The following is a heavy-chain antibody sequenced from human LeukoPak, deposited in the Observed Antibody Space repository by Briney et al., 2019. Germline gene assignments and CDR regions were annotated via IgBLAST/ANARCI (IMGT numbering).Heavy chain of an antibody. D-gene: IGHD2-15*01. CDR1: GFTFSSYW. Sequence: GGSLRLSCAASGFTFSSYWMSWVRQTPGKGLEWVASIRQDGSEMYYVGSVKGRFTISRDNAKNSLYLQMNSLRVEDTSIYYCARPRGYCSGGSCFPPDYWGQGTLVTVSS. V-gene: IGHV3-7*01. CDR3: ARPRGYCSGGSCFPPDY. J-gene: IGHJ4*02. CDR2: IRQDGSEM.